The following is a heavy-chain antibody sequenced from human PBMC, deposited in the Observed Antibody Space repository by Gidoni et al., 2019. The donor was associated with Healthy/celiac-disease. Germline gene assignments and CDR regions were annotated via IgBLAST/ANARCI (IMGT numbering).Heavy chain of an antibody. J-gene: IGHJ4*02. CDR1: GGSFSGYY. CDR3: ARSPNNGDGYFDY. Sequence: QVQLQQWDAGLLKPSETLSLTCAVYGGSFSGYYWSWIRQPPGKGLEWIGEMNHSGSTNYNPSLKSRVTISVDTSKNQFSLKLSSVTAADTAVYYCARSPNNGDGYFDYWGQGTLVTVSS. D-gene: IGHD1-1*01. CDR2: MNHSGST. V-gene: IGHV4-34*01.